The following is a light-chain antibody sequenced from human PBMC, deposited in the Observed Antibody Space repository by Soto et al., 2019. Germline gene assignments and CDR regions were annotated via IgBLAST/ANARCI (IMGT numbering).Light chain of an antibody. CDR1: QSVSSN. CDR2: GES. V-gene: IGKV3D-15*01. CDR3: QKYNNWPIT. J-gene: IGKJ5*01. Sequence: EIVMTQSPATLSASPGESATLSCRASQSVSSNLAWYQQKPGQAPRLLIYGESTRATGIPARFSGSGSGTEFTLTISRLQSEDFAVYYCQKYNNWPITCGQGTRLEI.